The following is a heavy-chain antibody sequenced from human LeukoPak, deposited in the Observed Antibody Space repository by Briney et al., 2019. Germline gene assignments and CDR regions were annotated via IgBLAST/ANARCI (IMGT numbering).Heavy chain of an antibody. V-gene: IGHV3-33*01. Sequence: GGSLRLSCAASGFTFSSYGMHWVRQAPGKGLEWVAVIWYDGSNKYYADSVKGRFTISRDNSKNTLYLQMNSLRAEDTAVYYCAREAVVPAAGYYYYGMDVWGQGTTVTVSS. J-gene: IGHJ6*02. CDR2: IWYDGSNK. D-gene: IGHD2-2*01. CDR3: AREAVVPAAGYYYYGMDV. CDR1: GFTFSSYG.